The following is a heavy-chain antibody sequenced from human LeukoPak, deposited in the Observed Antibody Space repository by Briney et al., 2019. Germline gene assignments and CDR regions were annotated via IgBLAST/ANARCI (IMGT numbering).Heavy chain of an antibody. V-gene: IGHV4-4*02. CDR1: GGSISSSNW. Sequence: SETLSLTCAVSGGSISSSNWWSWVRQPPGKGLEWIGEIYHSGSTNYNPSLKSRVTISVDKSKNQFSLKLSSVTAADTAVYYCARVGASMANAFDIWGQGTMVTVSS. D-gene: IGHD5-24*01. CDR2: IYHSGST. CDR3: ARVGASMANAFDI. J-gene: IGHJ3*02.